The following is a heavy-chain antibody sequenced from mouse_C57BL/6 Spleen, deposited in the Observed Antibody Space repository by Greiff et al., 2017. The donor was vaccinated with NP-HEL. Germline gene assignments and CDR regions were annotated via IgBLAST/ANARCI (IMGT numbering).Heavy chain of an antibody. CDR3: ARSFITTEGYAMDY. J-gene: IGHJ4*01. D-gene: IGHD1-1*01. CDR1: GYTFTSYW. V-gene: IGHV1-64*01. Sequence: QVQLQQPGAELVKPGASVKLSCKASGYTFTSYWMHWVKQRPGQGLEWIGMIHPNSGSTNYNEKFKSKATLTVDKSSSTAYMQLSSLTSEDSAVYYCARSFITTEGYAMDYWGQGTSVTVSS. CDR2: IHPNSGST.